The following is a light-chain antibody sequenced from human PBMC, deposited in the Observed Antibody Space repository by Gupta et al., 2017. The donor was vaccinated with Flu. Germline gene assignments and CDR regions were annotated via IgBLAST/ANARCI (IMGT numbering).Light chain of an antibody. CDR1: SGHSSYA. CDR3: QTWGTGIRV. CDR2: VNSDGSH. V-gene: IGLV4-69*01. Sequence: QLVLTHSPSASASLGASVKLTCTLSSGHSSYAIAWHQQQPEKGPRFLMKVNSDGSHSKGDGIPDRFSGSSSGAERYLTISSLQSEDEADYYCQTWGTGIRVFGGGTKLTVL. J-gene: IGLJ3*02.